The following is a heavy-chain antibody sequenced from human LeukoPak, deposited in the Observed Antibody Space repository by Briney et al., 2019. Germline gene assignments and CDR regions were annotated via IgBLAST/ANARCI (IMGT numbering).Heavy chain of an antibody. J-gene: IGHJ4*02. Sequence: PGGSLRLSCAASGFTFSRYWMQWVRQAPGKGLVWVSHINSDGSSTTYADSVKGRFTTSRDNAKNTLYLQMNSLRAEDTAVYYCVGDNYGVDYWGQGTLVTVSS. V-gene: IGHV3-74*03. D-gene: IGHD3-10*01. CDR3: VGDNYGVDY. CDR1: GFTFSRYW. CDR2: INSDGSST.